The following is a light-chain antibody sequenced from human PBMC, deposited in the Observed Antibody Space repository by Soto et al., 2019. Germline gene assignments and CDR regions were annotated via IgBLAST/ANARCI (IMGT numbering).Light chain of an antibody. CDR1: QSVSNNY. Sequence: EIVFTQSPGTLSLSPGEGATLSCRASQSVSNNYLAWYQQKPGQAPRLLIYGASSRDTGIPDRFSGSGAGTDFTLAISRLEPEDFAVDYCQQYGNSTRTFGQGTKVDIK. CDR3: QQYGNSTRT. CDR2: GAS. V-gene: IGKV3-20*01. J-gene: IGKJ1*01.